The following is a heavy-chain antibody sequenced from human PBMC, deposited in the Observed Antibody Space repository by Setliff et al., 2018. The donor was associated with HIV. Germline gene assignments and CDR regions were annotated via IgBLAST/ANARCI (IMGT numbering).Heavy chain of an antibody. CDR2: IIPIFGST. J-gene: IGHJ4*02. V-gene: IGHV1-69*13. CDR1: GGTFSNYA. CDR3: AREYDVLLWIGSQYGRGNLDS. Sequence: ASVKVSCKASGGTFSNYAISWVRQAPGQGLEWMGGIIPIFGSTKYAQKFQGRVTITADESTSTADMELSSLRSEDTAVYYCAREYDVLLWIGSQYGRGNLDSWGQGTPVTVSS. D-gene: IGHD3-10*01.